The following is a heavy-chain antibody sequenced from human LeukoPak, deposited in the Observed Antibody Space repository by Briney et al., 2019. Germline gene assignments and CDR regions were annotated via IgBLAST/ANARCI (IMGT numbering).Heavy chain of an antibody. V-gene: IGHV3-30*04. CDR1: GFIFSNYA. J-gene: IGHJ6*02. CDR3: VSSNDRHCSGGSCGGMDV. CDR2: ISFDGTNK. Sequence: PGGSLRLSCAASGFIFSNYAMNWVRQAPGKGLEWVAVISFDGTNKYYADSVKGRFTISRDNSKITLYLQMNSLRADDTAVYYCVSSNDRHCSGGSCGGMDVWGQGTTVTVSS. D-gene: IGHD2-15*01.